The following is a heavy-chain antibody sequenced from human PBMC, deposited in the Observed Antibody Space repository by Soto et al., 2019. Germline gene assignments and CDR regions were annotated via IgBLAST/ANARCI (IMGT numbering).Heavy chain of an antibody. D-gene: IGHD6-13*01. CDR2: IYPGDSDT. Sequence: PEESLKISCMGSGYKVSTWHNFTSYWIAWVRQMPGEGLEWMGIIYPGDSDTRYSPSFQGQVTISADKSINSVYLQWSSLKASENDTYYCAISEAAGKYYYGMDVLGKCTTVTVSS. CDR3: AISEAAGKYYYGMDV. V-gene: IGHV5-51*01. CDR1: GYKVSTWHNFTSYW. J-gene: IGHJ6*04.